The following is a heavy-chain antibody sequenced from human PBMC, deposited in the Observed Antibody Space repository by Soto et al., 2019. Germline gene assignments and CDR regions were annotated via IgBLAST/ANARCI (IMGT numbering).Heavy chain of an antibody. J-gene: IGHJ3*02. CDR3: ARDKARETEAFDI. CDR2: ISYDGSNK. V-gene: IGHV3-30-3*01. CDR1: GFTFSSYA. Sequence: GGSLRLSCAASGFTFSSYAMHWVRQAPGKGLEWVAVISYDGSNKYYADSVKGRFTISRDNSKNTLYLQMNSLRAEDTAVYYCARDKARETEAFDIWGQGTMVTVSS.